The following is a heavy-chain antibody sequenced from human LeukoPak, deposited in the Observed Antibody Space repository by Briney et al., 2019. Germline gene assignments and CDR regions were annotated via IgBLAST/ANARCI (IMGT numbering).Heavy chain of an antibody. CDR3: ARRGNWNDPYGIGY. D-gene: IGHD1-1*01. CDR1: GYTFTSYD. V-gene: IGHV1-8*01. J-gene: IGHJ4*02. CDR2: MNPNSGNT. Sequence: ASVKVSCKASGYTFTSYDINWVRQATGQGLEWMGWMNPNSGNTGYAQKFQGRVTMTRNTSISTAYMELSSLRSEGTAVYYCARRGNWNDPYGIGYWGQGTLVTVSS.